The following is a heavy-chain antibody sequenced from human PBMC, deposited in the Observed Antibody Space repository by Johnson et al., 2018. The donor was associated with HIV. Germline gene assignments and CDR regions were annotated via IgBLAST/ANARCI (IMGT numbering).Heavy chain of an antibody. V-gene: IGHV3-48*01. CDR3: ARGVDGAFDI. D-gene: IGHD3-10*01. J-gene: IGHJ3*02. CDR1: GFTFSSYA. CDR2: ISRSGSTI. Sequence: VQLVESGGGVVQPGRSLRLSCAASGFTFSSYAMHWVRPAPGKGLEWVSYISRSGSTIYYADSVKGRFTISRDNSNNTLYLQMNSLRAEDTAVYYCARGVDGAFDIWGQGTMVTVSS.